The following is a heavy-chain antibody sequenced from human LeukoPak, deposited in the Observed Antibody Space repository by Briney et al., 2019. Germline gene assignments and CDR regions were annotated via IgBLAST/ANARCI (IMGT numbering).Heavy chain of an antibody. CDR1: GGPISSYY. CDR2: IYYSGST. V-gene: IGHV4-59*01. Sequence: SETLSLTCTVSGGPISSYYWSWIRQPPGKGLEWIGFIYYSGSTNFNPSLKSRVTISVDTSKNQFSLKLSSVTAADTAMYYCASSTMRPTIFNYWGQGTLVTVSS. D-gene: IGHD2-2*01. J-gene: IGHJ4*02. CDR3: ASSTMRPTIFNY.